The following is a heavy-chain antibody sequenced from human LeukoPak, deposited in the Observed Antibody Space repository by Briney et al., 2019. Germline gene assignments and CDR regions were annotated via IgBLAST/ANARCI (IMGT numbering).Heavy chain of an antibody. CDR1: GYTFTSYG. V-gene: IGHV1-18*01. Sequence: ASVKVSCKASGYTFTSYGISWVRQAPGQGLEWMGWISTYNGDTNYAQKVQGRVAMTTDTSTSTAYMELRSLRSDDTAVYYCARDRGPAVRALFDYWGQGTLVTVSS. CDR3: ARDRGPAVRALFDY. CDR2: ISTYNGDT. D-gene: IGHD3-10*01. J-gene: IGHJ4*02.